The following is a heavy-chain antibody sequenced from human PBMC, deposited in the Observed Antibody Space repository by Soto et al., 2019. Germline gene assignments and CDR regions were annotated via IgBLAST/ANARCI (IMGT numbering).Heavy chain of an antibody. CDR2: ISYDGSNK. Sequence: QVQLVESGGGVVQPGRSLRLSCAASGFTFSSYAMHWVRQAPGKGLEWVAVISYDGSNKYYADSVKGRFTISRDNSKNTLKLQMNRMNAEDTAVYHCARDRHYYDSRGYYFSVWGQGTLVTVSS. CDR1: GFTFSSYA. J-gene: IGHJ4*02. D-gene: IGHD3-22*01. CDR3: ARDRHYYDSRGYYFSV. V-gene: IGHV3-30-3*01.